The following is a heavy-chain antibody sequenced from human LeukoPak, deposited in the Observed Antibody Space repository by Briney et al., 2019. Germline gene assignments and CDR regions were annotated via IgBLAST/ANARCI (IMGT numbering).Heavy chain of an antibody. CDR2: INPNSGGT. Sequence: GASVKVSCKASGYTFTGYYMHWVRQAPGQELKWMGWINPNSGGTNYAQKFQGRITMTRDTSISTAYMELSRLRSDDTAVYYCARHIVVVPAAPGGYYYYYYGMDVWGQGTTVTVSS. J-gene: IGHJ6*02. D-gene: IGHD2-2*01. CDR3: ARHIVVVPAAPGGYYYYYYGMDV. CDR1: GYTFTGYY. V-gene: IGHV1-2*02.